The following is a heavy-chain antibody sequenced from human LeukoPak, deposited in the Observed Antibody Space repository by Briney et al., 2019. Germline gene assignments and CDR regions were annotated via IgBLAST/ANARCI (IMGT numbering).Heavy chain of an antibody. Sequence: ASVKVSCKVSGYTFTSYGISWVGQAPGQGVEGMGWISAYNGNTNYAQKLQGRVTMTTETYTRTAYREVRRVRYEETAVYYCARDLHYYDSSGYYIFDYWGQGTLVTVSS. CDR1: GYTFTSYG. J-gene: IGHJ4*02. CDR3: ARDLHYYDSSGYYIFDY. V-gene: IGHV1-18*01. D-gene: IGHD3-22*01. CDR2: ISAYNGNT.